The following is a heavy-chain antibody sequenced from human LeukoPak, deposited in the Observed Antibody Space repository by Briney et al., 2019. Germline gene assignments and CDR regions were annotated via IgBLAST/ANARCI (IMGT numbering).Heavy chain of an antibody. D-gene: IGHD1-26*01. J-gene: IGHJ4*02. CDR1: GFTVNSNY. V-gene: IGHV3-48*01. CDR3: ARDRWDFDY. CDR2: ISSSSSTI. Sequence: GGSLRLSCAASGFTVNSNYMNWVRQAPGKGLEWVSYISSSSSTIYYADSVKGRFTISRDNAKNSLYLQMSSLRAEDTAVYYCARDRWDFDYWGQGTLVTVSS.